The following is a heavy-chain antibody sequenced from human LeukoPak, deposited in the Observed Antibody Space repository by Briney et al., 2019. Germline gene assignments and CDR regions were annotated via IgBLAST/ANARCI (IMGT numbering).Heavy chain of an antibody. J-gene: IGHJ4*02. D-gene: IGHD3-16*02. CDR1: GFTFSNYG. V-gene: IGHV3-30*18. CDR2: ISYDGSNK. CDR3: AKVKDDGYLKNYLDY. Sequence: GGSLRLSCAASGFTFSNYGMHWVRHAPGKGLEEVAVISYDGSNKYYADSVKGRFTISRDKSKNTLYLQMNSLRAEDTAMYYCAKVKDDGYLKNYLDYWGQGTLVTVSS.